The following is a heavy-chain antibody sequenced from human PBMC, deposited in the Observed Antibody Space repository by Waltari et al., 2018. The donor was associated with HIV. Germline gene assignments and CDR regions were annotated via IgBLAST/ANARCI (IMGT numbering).Heavy chain of an antibody. J-gene: IGHJ4*02. Sequence: EVQLVESGGGLVQPGGYLRLSCAASGFTFSSYSMNWVRQAPGKGLEWVSYISSSSSTIYYADSVKGRFTISRDNAKNSLYLQMNSLRAEDTAVYYCARARTAARPFLSWGQGTLVTVSS. CDR2: ISSSSSTI. CDR3: ARARTAARPFLS. D-gene: IGHD6-6*01. CDR1: GFTFSSYS. V-gene: IGHV3-48*01.